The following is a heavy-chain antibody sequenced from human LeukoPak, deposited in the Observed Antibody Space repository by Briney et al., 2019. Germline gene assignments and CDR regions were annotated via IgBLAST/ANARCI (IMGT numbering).Heavy chain of an antibody. CDR3: ARDHEPRAPSGEGIAAGDYYYYYMDV. Sequence: KTGGSLRLSCAASGFTFSSYSMNWVRQAPGKGLEWVSSISSSSSYIYYADSVKGRFTISRDNAKNSLYLQMNSLRAEDTAVYYCARDHEPRAPSGEGIAAGDYYYYYMDVWGKGTTVTVSS. CDR2: ISSSSSYI. V-gene: IGHV3-21*01. CDR1: GFTFSSYS. D-gene: IGHD6-13*01. J-gene: IGHJ6*03.